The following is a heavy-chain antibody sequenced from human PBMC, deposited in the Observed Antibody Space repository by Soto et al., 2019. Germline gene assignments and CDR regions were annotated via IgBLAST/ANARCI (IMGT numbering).Heavy chain of an antibody. CDR3: AKAAVTTRTLIDY. Sequence: GGSLRLSCAASGFTFSRCAMRWVRQAPGKGLEWVSGISGNGDGTYYADSVKGRFTISSDNPNNMLYLQMNSLRADDTAVYFCAKAAVTTRTLIDYWGQGTLVTVSS. J-gene: IGHJ4*02. V-gene: IGHV3-23*01. CDR2: ISGNGDGT. D-gene: IGHD4-4*01. CDR1: GFTFSRCA.